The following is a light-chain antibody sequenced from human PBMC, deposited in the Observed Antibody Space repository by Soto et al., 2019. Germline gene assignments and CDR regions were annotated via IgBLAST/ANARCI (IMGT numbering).Light chain of an antibody. CDR1: QSVGKY. Sequence: EIVLTQSPATLSLSPGERATLSCRASQSVGKYLAWYQQRPGQAPRLLMFDVSYRATGTPARFSGSGSGTDFTLTTSSLDPEDFAVYYCQQRTNWQLTFGGGTTVEIK. CDR2: DVS. J-gene: IGKJ4*01. CDR3: QQRTNWQLT. V-gene: IGKV3-11*01.